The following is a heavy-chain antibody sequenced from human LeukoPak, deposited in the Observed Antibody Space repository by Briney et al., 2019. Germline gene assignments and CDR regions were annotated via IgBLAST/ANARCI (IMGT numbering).Heavy chain of an antibody. J-gene: IGHJ3*02. CDR1: GFTFSDYY. Sequence: GGSLRLSCATSGFTFSDYYMSWIRQAPGKGLEWVSYISSSGSTIYYADSVKGRFTISRDNAKNSLYLQMNSLRAEDTALYYCAKDIAALYSGSYYGAFDIWGHGTMVTVSS. D-gene: IGHD1-26*01. V-gene: IGHV3-11*01. CDR2: ISSSGSTI. CDR3: AKDIAALYSGSYYGAFDI.